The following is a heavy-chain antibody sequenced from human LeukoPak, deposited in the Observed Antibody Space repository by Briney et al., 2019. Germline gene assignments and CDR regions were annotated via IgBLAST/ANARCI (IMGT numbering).Heavy chain of an antibody. CDR2: ISGSGGST. Sequence: PGGSLRLSCAASGFTFSSYAMSWVRQAPGKGLEWVSAISGSGGSTYYANSVKGRFTISRDNSKNTLYLQMNSLRAEDTAVYYCAKGQGDYGDYDPLNFDYWGQGTLVTVSS. CDR1: GFTFSSYA. J-gene: IGHJ4*02. D-gene: IGHD4-17*01. CDR3: AKGQGDYGDYDPLNFDY. V-gene: IGHV3-23*01.